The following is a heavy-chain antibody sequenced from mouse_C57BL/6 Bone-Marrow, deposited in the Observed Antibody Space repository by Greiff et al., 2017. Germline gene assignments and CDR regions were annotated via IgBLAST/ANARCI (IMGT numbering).Heavy chain of an antibody. CDR3: ARSILYYYGKYFDY. Sequence: VKLQQPGTELVKPGASVKLSCKASGYTFTSYWMHWVKQRPGQGLEWIGNINPSNGGTIYNEKFKSKATLTVDKSSSTAYMQLSSLTSEDSAVYYCARSILYYYGKYFDYWGQGTTLTVSS. J-gene: IGHJ2*01. D-gene: IGHD1-1*01. CDR2: INPSNGGT. V-gene: IGHV1-53*01. CDR1: GYTFTSYW.